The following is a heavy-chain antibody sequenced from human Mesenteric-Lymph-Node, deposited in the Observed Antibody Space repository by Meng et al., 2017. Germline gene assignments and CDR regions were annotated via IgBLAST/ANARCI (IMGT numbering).Heavy chain of an antibody. CDR2: IYISGST. Sequence: QLRGPGPGLVKSSVSLPLTCTFPGGSISRSNYYWSWIRQPPGKGLEWSGHIYISGSTYYNPSLKSRSTISVDTSKNQFSLKLSSVTAADTAVYYCARGQKGYFDLWGRGTLVTVSS. CDR3: ARGQKGYFDL. J-gene: IGHJ2*01. V-gene: IGHV4-30-4*02. CDR1: GGSISRSNYY.